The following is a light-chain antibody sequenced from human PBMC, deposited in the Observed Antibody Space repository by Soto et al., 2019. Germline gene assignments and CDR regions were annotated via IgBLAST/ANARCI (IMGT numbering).Light chain of an antibody. CDR2: EVT. Sequence: QSALTQPPSASGSPGQSVTISCTGTSSDVGGYDFVSWYQQHPGKAPKLVIYEVTRRPSGVPDRFSGSKSGNTASLTVSGLRAEEEAVYYCSSYAGSTIFGGGSKLTVL. V-gene: IGLV2-8*01. CDR3: SSYAGSTI. CDR1: SSDVGGYDF. J-gene: IGLJ2*01.